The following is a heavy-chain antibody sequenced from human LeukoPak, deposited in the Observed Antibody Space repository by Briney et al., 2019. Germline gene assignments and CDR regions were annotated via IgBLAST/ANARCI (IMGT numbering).Heavy chain of an antibody. CDR2: IYYSGST. J-gene: IGHJ4*02. CDR3: ASHDYGDYGAY. V-gene: IGHV4-59*01. CDR1: GGSISSYY. D-gene: IGHD4-17*01. Sequence: SETLSLTCTVSGGSISSYYWSWIRQPPGKGLEWIGYIYYSGSTNYNPSLKSRVTISVDTSKNQFSLKLSSVTAAETAVYYCASHDYGDYGAYWGQGTLVTVSS.